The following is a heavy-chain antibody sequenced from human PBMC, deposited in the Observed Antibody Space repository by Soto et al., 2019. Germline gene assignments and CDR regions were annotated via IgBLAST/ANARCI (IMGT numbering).Heavy chain of an antibody. CDR1: GFTFSSYG. D-gene: IGHD6-19*01. CDR3: ARDIYTSGWYYFDY. V-gene: IGHV3-21*01. CDR2: ISTGSSYI. J-gene: IGHJ4*02. Sequence: KPGGSLRLSCAASGFTFSSYGMHWVRQAPGKGLEWVSSISTGSSYIYYADSVKGRFTISRDNAKNSLYLQMNSLRAEDTAVYYCARDIYTSGWYYFDYWGQGTLVTVSS.